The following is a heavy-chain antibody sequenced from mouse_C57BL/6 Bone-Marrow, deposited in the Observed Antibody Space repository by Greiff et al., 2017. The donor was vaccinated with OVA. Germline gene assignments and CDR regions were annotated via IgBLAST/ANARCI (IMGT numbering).Heavy chain of an antibody. CDR2: ISSGGSYT. J-gene: IGHJ1*03. V-gene: IGHV5-6*01. CDR3: ARHPPWYDGRSYVNFDV. D-gene: IGHD1-1*01. Sequence: EVKLVESGGDLVKPGGSLKLSCAASGFTFSSYGMSWVRQTPDKRLEWVATISSGGSYTYYPDSVKGRFTISRDNAKNTLYLQMSSLKSEDTAMYYCARHPPWYDGRSYVNFDVWGTGTTVTVSS. CDR1: GFTFSSYG.